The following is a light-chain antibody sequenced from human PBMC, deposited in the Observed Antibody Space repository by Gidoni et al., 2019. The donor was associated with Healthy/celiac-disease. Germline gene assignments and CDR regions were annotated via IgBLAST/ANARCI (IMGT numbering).Light chain of an antibody. Sequence: IMLTQSPATLALSPAERATLSCRARQSVSSYLAWYQQKPGPAPRLLIYDASNRATGIPARFSGSGSGTDFTLTISSLEPEDLAVYYCQQRSNWPGTFXQXTKVEIK. CDR2: DAS. V-gene: IGKV3-11*01. CDR3: QQRSNWPGT. J-gene: IGKJ1*01. CDR1: QSVSSY.